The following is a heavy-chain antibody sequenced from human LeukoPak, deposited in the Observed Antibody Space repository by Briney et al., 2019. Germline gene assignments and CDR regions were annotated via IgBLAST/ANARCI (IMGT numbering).Heavy chain of an antibody. J-gene: IGHJ5*02. CDR2: INPNSGAT. V-gene: IGHV1-2*02. CDR1: GYTFTGNY. CDR3: VRGGDIVVVPAAIDDP. D-gene: IGHD2-2*01. Sequence: VASVKVSCKASGYTFTGNYIHWVRQAPGQGLEWMGWINPNSGATNWLQKLQGRLTMTRDTSISTAYMELSSLTSDDTAVYYCVRGGDIVVVPAAIDDPWGQGTLVTVSS.